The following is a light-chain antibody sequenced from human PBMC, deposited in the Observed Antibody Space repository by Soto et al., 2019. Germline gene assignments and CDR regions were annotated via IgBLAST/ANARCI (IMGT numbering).Light chain of an antibody. CDR2: AAS. CDR1: QSVSSNF. J-gene: IGKJ4*01. CDR3: QLYGDSGIT. V-gene: IGKV3-20*01. Sequence: EIMLTQFPGTLSFSPGERATLSCRASQSVSSNFIAWYQQKPGQAPRLLIYAASTRATGSPDRFSGSGSGTDFPLTINRLEPEDFAVYHCQLYGDSGITFGGGTKLEIK.